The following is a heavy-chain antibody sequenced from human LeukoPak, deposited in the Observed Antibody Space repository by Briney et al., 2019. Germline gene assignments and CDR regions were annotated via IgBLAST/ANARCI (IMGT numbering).Heavy chain of an antibody. CDR2: IYTSGST. D-gene: IGHD6-19*01. J-gene: IGHJ3*02. CDR1: GGSISSYY. CDR3: ARDFRSSAHNDAFDI. Sequence: SETLSLTCTVSGGSISSYYWSWIRQPAGKGLDWIGRIYTSGSTNYNPSLKSRVTMSVDTSKNQFSLKLSSVTAADTAVYYCARDFRSSAHNDAFDIWGQGTMVTVSS. V-gene: IGHV4-4*07.